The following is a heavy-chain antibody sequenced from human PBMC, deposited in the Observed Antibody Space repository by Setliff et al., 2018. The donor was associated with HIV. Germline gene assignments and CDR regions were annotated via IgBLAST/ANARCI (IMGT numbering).Heavy chain of an antibody. Sequence: SVKVSCKASGGTFSRHAFSWVRQAPGQGLEWMGGIIPTFDTANYAQKFQGRVTITADKSTNTVHMELNSLRSEDTAMYYCARGVHSGGSGWYNWYFDLWGRGTLVTVSS. CDR2: IIPTFDTA. CDR1: GGTFSRHA. J-gene: IGHJ2*01. CDR3: ARGVHSGGSGWYNWYFDL. D-gene: IGHD6-19*01. V-gene: IGHV1-69*06.